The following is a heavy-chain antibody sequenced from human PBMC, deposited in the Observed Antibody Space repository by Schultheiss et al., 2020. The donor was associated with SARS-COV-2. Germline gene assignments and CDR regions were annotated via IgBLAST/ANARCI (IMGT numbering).Heavy chain of an antibody. V-gene: IGHV3-21*01. CDR3: ARGPHVVVVAATRNHVHHFDY. CDR1: GFTFSSYS. Sequence: GGSLRLSCAASGFTFSSYSMNWVRQAPGKGLEWVSSISSSSSYIYYADSVKGRFTISRDNSKNTLYLQMNSLRADDTAVYYCARGPHVVVVAATRNHVHHFDYWGQGTLVTVSS. D-gene: IGHD2-15*01. J-gene: IGHJ4*02. CDR2: ISSSSSYI.